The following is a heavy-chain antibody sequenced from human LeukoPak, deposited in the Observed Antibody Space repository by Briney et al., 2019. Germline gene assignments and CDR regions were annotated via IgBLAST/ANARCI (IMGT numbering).Heavy chain of an antibody. J-gene: IGHJ4*02. D-gene: IGHD3-10*01. CDR1: GFTFSSYT. CDR2: ISYDGSNK. V-gene: IGHV3-30-3*01. Sequence: GGSLRLSCAASGFTFSSYTMHWVRQAPGKGLEWVAVISYDGSNKYYADSVKGRFTISRDNSKNTLYLQMNSLRAEDTAVYYSGSQFGELLRGADYWGQGTLVTVSS. CDR3: GSQFGELLRGADY.